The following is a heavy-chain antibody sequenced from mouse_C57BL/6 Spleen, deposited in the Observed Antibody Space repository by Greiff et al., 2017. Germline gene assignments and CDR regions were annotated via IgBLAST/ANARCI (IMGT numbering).Heavy chain of an antibody. V-gene: IGHV1-9*01. Sequence: QVQLQQSGAELMKPGASVKLSCTATGYTFTGYWIEWVKQRPGHGLEWIGEILPGSGSTNYHDKFKGKATFTADTSSNKAYRQLSRLTTDDSARYYCARSRSKPARGAYDKDYWGQGTSVTVSS. CDR1: GYTFTGYW. CDR3: ARSRSKPARGAYDKDY. CDR2: ILPGSGST. J-gene: IGHJ4*01.